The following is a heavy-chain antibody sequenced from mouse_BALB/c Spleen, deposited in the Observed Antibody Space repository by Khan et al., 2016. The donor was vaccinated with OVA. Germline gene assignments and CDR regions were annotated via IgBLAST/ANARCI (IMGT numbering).Heavy chain of an antibody. J-gene: IGHJ2*01. Sequence: EVQLVESGPSLVKISQTLSLTCSVTGDSITSGYWNWIRKFPGNKLEYMGYINYSGSTYYNPSLKSRISITRDTSKNQYFLQLNSVTTEDTATYYCARYNGFYYFDYWGQATTLTVSS. D-gene: IGHD1-2*01. CDR2: INYSGST. CDR1: GDSITSGY. CDR3: ARYNGFYYFDY. V-gene: IGHV3-8*02.